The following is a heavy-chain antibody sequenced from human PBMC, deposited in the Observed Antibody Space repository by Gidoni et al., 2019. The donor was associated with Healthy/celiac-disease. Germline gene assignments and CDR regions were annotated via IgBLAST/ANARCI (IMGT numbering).Heavy chain of an antibody. J-gene: IGHJ4*02. CDR1: GFTFSSYA. CDR2: ISGSGGST. Sequence: EVQLLESGGGLVQPGGSLRLSCAASGFTFSSYAMSWVRPAPGKGLEWVSAISGSGGSTYYADSVKGRFTISRDNSKNTLYLQMNSLRAEDTAVYYCAKPGRIPSFVRGFFDWLLSGFDYWGQGTLVTVSS. CDR3: AKPGRIPSFVRGFFDWLLSGFDY. V-gene: IGHV3-23*01. D-gene: IGHD3-9*01.